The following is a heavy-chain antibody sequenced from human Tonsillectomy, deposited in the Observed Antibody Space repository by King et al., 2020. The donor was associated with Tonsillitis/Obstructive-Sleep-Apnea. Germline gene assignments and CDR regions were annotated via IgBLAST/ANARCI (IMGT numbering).Heavy chain of an antibody. CDR3: AKHPAGSYYYSYYMDV. V-gene: IGHV3-23*04. CDR2: ISCSGGST. D-gene: IGHD3-10*01. Sequence: VQLVESGGGLVQPGGSLRLSCAASGFTFSDYAMSWVRQAPGKGLEWVSAISCSGGSTYYADSVKGRFTISRDKSKNTQYLQMNSLRAEDTAVYYCAKHPAGSYYYSYYMDVWGEGTTVTVSS. CDR1: GFTFSDYA. J-gene: IGHJ6*03.